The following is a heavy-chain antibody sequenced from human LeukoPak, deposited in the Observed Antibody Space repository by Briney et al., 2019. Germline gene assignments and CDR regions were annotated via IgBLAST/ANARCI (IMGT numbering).Heavy chain of an antibody. CDR1: GGSISSYY. J-gene: IGHJ3*02. Sequence: SETLSLTCTVSGGSISSYYWSWIRQPAGKGLEWIGRIYTSGSTNYNPSLKSRVTISVDTSKNQFSLKLSSVTAADTAVYYCARDGSKPAAMGGTFDIWGQGTMVTVSS. V-gene: IGHV4-4*07. CDR2: IYTSGST. D-gene: IGHD2-2*01. CDR3: ARDGSKPAAMGGTFDI.